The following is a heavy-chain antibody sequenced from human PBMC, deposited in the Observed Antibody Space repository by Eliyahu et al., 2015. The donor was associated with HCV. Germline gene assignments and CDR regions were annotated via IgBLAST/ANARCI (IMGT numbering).Heavy chain of an antibody. Sequence: EVQLLESGGGLVQPGGSLRLSCAASGFTFSXXAMSWVRQAPGKGLEWVSAISGSGGSTYYADSVKGRFTISRDNSKNTLYLQMNSLRAEDTAVYYCAKGGVRFLEWLLGYFDYWGQGTLVTVSS. D-gene: IGHD3-3*01. CDR3: AKGGVRFLEWLLGYFDY. J-gene: IGHJ4*02. CDR2: ISGSGGST. CDR1: GFTFSXXA. V-gene: IGHV3-23*01.